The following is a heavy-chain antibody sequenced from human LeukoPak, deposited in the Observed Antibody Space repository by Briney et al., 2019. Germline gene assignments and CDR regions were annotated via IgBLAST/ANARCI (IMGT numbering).Heavy chain of an antibody. J-gene: IGHJ4*02. CDR2: IRYDGSNK. V-gene: IGHV3-30*02. CDR3: AISRDGYNLFYFDY. Sequence: GGSLRLSCAASGFTFSSYGMHWVRQAPGKGLERVAFIRYDGSNKYYADSVKGRFTISRDNSKNTLYLQMNSLRAEDTAVYYCAISRDGYNLFYFDYWGQGTLVTVSS. D-gene: IGHD5-24*01. CDR1: GFTFSSYG.